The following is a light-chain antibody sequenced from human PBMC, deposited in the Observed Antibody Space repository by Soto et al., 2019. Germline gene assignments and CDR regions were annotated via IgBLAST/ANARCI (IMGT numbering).Light chain of an antibody. V-gene: IGLV4-69*01. CDR3: QTWDTGIRV. CDR2: LNSDGSH. CDR1: SGHSNYV. J-gene: IGLJ2*01. Sequence: QPVLTQSPSASASLGASVKLTCTLSSGHSNYVIAWHQQQPEKGPRYLMKLNSDGSHSKGDGIPDRFSRSSSGAERYLTISSLQSEDEADYYCQTWDTGIRVFGGGTKLTVL.